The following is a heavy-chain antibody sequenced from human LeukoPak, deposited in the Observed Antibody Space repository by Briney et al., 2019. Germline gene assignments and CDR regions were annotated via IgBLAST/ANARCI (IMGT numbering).Heavy chain of an antibody. Sequence: ETLSLTCTVSGGSIRSSYYYWGWIRQPPGKGLEWISAISGSGGSTYYADSVKGRFTISRDNSKNTLYLQMNSLRAEDTAVYYCANIPAGWLHSRLSVYWGQGTLVTVSS. CDR3: ANIPAGWLHSRLSVY. J-gene: IGHJ4*02. CDR1: GGSIRSSYYY. CDR2: ISGSGGST. V-gene: IGHV3-23*01. D-gene: IGHD5-24*01.